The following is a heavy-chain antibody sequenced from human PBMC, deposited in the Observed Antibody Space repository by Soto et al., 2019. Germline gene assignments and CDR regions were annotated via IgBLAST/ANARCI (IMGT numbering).Heavy chain of an antibody. J-gene: IGHJ5*02. Sequence: EVQLVESGGRLVQPGGSLRLSCAASGFTVSSSYLYWVRQAPGKGLEWVSSIYKSGDTYYADSVKGRFTISRDNYKSTLFLQMNSLRAEDTAVYYCARGTVGTNPNWLGPWGQGTLVTVSS. V-gene: IGHV3-66*01. CDR2: IYKSGDT. CDR3: ARGTVGTNPNWLGP. CDR1: GFTVSSSY. D-gene: IGHD1-26*01.